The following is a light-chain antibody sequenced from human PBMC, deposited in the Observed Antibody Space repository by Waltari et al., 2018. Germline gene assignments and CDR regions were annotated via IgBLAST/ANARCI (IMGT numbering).Light chain of an antibody. CDR1: QTFMNY. V-gene: IGKV1-39*01. CDR2: AAS. CDR3: QQSYSLPPT. Sequence: DIQMTQSPPSLSASVGARVTISCRASQTFMNYLNWFQQKSGKAPKLLIYAASTLQGGVPPRFTGSGAGTDFTLTITSLQPEDFATYYCQQSYSLPPTFGQGTKVEVK. J-gene: IGKJ1*01.